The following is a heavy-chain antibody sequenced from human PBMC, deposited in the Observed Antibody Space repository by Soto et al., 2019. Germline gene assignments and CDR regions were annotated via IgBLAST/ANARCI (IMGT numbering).Heavy chain of an antibody. CDR2: IWYDGSNK. V-gene: IGHV3-33*01. Sequence: QVQLVESGGGVVQPGRSLRLSCAASGFTFSSYGMHWVRQAPGKGLEWVAVIWYDGSNKYYADSVKGRFTISRDNSKNTLYLQMNSLRAEDRAVYYCARDVNYDSAFDIWGQGTMVPVSS. D-gene: IGHD3-22*01. CDR1: GFTFSSYG. J-gene: IGHJ3*02. CDR3: ARDVNYDSAFDI.